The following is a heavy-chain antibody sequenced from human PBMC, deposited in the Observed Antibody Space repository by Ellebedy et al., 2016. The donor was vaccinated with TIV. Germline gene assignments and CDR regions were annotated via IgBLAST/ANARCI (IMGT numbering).Heavy chain of an antibody. J-gene: IGHJ4*02. V-gene: IGHV4-59*01. Sequence: SETLSLTXTVSGGSISSYYWSWIRQPPGKGLEWIGYIYYSGSTNYNPSLKSRVTISVDTSKNQFSLKLSSVTAADTAVYYCAGPEKSLDYWGQGTLVTVSS. CDR1: GGSISSYY. CDR2: IYYSGST. CDR3: AGPEKSLDY.